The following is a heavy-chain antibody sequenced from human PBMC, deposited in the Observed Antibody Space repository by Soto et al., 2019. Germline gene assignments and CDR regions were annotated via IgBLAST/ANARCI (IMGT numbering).Heavy chain of an antibody. Sequence: SVKVSCKASGGTFSSYAISWVRQAPGQGLEWMGGIIPIFGTANYAQKFQGRVTITADESTSTAYMELSSLRSEDTAVYYCARWRLTMVRGVTKSYYYGMDVWGQGTTVTVSS. CDR2: IIPIFGTA. V-gene: IGHV1-69*13. D-gene: IGHD3-10*01. CDR1: GGTFSSYA. J-gene: IGHJ6*02. CDR3: ARWRLTMVRGVTKSYYYGMDV.